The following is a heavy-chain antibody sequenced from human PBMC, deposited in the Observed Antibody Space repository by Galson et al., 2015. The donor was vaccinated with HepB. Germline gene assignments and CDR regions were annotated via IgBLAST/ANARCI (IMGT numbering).Heavy chain of an antibody. CDR3: AKEADDIVVIPGSIRRSYFDY. D-gene: IGHD2-2*01. CDR1: GFTFRSCA. J-gene: IGHJ4*02. CDR2: ITGSGDRT. V-gene: IGHV3-23*01. Sequence: SLRLSCAASGFTFRSCAMSWVRQAPGKGLEWVSVITGSGDRTYYADSVKGRFTISRDSSKNTLSLQMKSLRAEDTAVYYCAKEADDIVVIPGSIRRSYFDYWGQGSLVTVSS.